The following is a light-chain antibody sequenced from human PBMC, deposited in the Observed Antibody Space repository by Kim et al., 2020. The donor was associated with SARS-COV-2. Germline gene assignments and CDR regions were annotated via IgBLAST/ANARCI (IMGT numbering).Light chain of an antibody. CDR3: QQSYITPFT. CDR1: QSSSSH. CDR2: AAS. J-gene: IGKJ3*01. V-gene: IGKV1-39*01. Sequence: DIQMTQSPSSLSASVGDRVTITCRTTQSSSSHVNWYQQKPGRAPKLRISAASTLQGGVPSRFSGSGSETDFTLTISSLQPEDFATYFCQQSYITPFTFGPGTKVDIK.